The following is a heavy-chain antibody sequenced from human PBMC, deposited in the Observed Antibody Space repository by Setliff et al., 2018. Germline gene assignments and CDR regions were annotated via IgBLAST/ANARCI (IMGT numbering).Heavy chain of an antibody. D-gene: IGHD3-10*01. Sequence: ASVKVSCKASGYTFTSYDINWGRQAPGQGLEWMGIINPSGGSTSYAQKFQGRVTMTRTTPISTAYMELSSLRSEDTAVYYCARGWHYGSGSYYKGNYWGQGTLVTVSS. J-gene: IGHJ4*02. V-gene: IGHV1-8*02. CDR1: GYTFTSYD. CDR3: ARGWHYGSGSYYKGNY. CDR2: INPSGGST.